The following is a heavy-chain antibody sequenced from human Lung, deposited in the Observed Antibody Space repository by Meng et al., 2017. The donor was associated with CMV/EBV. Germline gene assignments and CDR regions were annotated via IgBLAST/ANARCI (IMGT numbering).Heavy chain of an antibody. V-gene: IGHV1-18*01. J-gene: IGHJ5*02. CDR3: GRGAGANWFDP. CDR2: ISAYNGNT. D-gene: IGHD1-14*01. Sequence: CKAYGYTVTSYGISWVRQAPGQGLEWMGWISAYNGNTKYAQKLQGRVTMTTDTSTSTAYMELRSLRSDDTAVYYCGRGAGANWFDPWGQGTLVTVSS. CDR1: GYTVTSYG.